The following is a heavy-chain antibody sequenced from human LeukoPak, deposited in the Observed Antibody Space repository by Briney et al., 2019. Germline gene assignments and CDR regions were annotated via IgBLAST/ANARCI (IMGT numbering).Heavy chain of an antibody. V-gene: IGHV1-2*02. CDR2: INPYSGGT. Sequence: ASVKVSCKASGYTFTGYYIYWVRQAPGQGLGWMGWINPYSGGTNYAQKFQGRVTMTRDTSIRTAYMELSRLRSDDTAVYYCAKELFYSSGNKSNRVDYWGQGTLVTVSS. CDR1: GYTFTGYY. D-gene: IGHD6-19*01. CDR3: AKELFYSSGNKSNRVDY. J-gene: IGHJ4*02.